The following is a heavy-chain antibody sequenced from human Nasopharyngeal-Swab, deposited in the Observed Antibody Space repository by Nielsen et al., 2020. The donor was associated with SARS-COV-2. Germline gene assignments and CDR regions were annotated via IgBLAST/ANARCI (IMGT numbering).Heavy chain of an antibody. CDR1: GFTFSSYS. V-gene: IGHV3-21*01. CDR3: ARSLRGSSLHY. CDR2: ISSSSSYI. J-gene: IGHJ4*02. D-gene: IGHD6-6*01. Sequence: GKSLKISCAASGFTFSSYSMNWVRQAPGKGLEWVSSISSSSSYIYYADSVKGRFTISRDNAKNSLYLQMNSLRAEDTAVYYCARSLRGSSLHYWGQGTLVTVSS.